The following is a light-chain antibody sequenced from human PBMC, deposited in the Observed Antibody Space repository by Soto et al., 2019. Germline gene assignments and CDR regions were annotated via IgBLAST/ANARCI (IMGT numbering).Light chain of an antibody. CDR1: SSDVGGYNY. J-gene: IGLJ1*01. Sequence: QSALAQPASVSGSPGQSITISCTGTSSDVGGYNYVSWYQQHPGKAPKLMIYDVSNRPSGVSNHFSGSKSGNTASLTISGLQAEDEADYYCSSYTSSSTLPYVFGTGTKSPS. V-gene: IGLV2-14*01. CDR3: SSYTSSSTLPYV. CDR2: DVS.